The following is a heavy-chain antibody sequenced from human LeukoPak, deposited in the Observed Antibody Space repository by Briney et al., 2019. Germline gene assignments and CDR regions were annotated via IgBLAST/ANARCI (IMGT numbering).Heavy chain of an antibody. CDR3: AREQFLAGDYYFDY. D-gene: IGHD6-13*01. CDR1: GYTFTSYG. J-gene: IGHJ4*02. V-gene: IGHV1-18*01. CDR2: ISAYNGNT. Sequence: GASVKVSCKASGYTFTSYGISWVRQAPGQGLEWMGWISAYNGNTNYAQKLQGRVTMTTDTSTSTAYMELRRLRSDDTAVYYCAREQFLAGDYYFDYWGQGALVTVSS.